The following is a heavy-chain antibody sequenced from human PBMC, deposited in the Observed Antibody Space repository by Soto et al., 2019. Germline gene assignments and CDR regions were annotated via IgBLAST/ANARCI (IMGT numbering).Heavy chain of an antibody. J-gene: IGHJ4*02. D-gene: IGHD5-12*01. CDR1: GGSISSYY. Sequence: SETLSLTCTVSGGSISSYYWSCIRQPPGKGLEWIGYIYYSGSTNYNPSLKSRVTISVDTSKNQFSVKLSSVTAADTAVYYCARGRDGYNLFDYWGQGTLVTVSS. V-gene: IGHV4-59*01. CDR2: IYYSGST. CDR3: ARGRDGYNLFDY.